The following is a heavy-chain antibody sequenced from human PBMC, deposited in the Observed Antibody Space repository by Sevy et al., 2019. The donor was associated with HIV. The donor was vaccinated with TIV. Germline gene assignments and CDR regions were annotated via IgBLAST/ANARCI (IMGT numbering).Heavy chain of an antibody. J-gene: IGHJ4*02. V-gene: IGHV3-33*01. Sequence: GGSLRLSCAASGFTFSSYGMHWVRQAPGKGLEWVAVIWYDGINRYYADSVKGRFTISRDNSKNTLYLQMYSLRAEDTAVYYCARDNLLPIMVSMVRGALSYYFDYWGQGTLVTVSS. D-gene: IGHD3-10*01. CDR2: IWYDGINR. CDR3: ARDNLLPIMVSMVRGALSYYFDY. CDR1: GFTFSSYG.